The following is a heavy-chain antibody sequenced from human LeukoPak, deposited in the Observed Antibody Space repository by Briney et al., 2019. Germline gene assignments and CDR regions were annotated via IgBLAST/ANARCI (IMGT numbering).Heavy chain of an antibody. Sequence: GGSLRLSCAASGFAFRNYVIHWVRQAPGKGLEWVAVTSSDLNVKLYADSVKGRFTISRDNSRSTLYLQMNSLRPEDTAIYYCAREGYYGSGSPPSLYFDYWGQGTLVTVSS. CDR3: AREGYYGSGSPPSLYFDY. CDR1: GFAFRNYV. D-gene: IGHD3-10*01. J-gene: IGHJ4*02. CDR2: TSSDLNVK. V-gene: IGHV3-30-3*01.